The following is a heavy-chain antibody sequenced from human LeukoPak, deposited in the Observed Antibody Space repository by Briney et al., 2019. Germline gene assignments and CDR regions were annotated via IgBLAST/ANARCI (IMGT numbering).Heavy chain of an antibody. CDR1: GFAFSCYS. CDR2: ISTTSAYI. V-gene: IGHV3-21*01. CDR3: ARDGAAAAGRYFDY. D-gene: IGHD6-13*01. Sequence: GGSLSFSYAASGFAFSCYSMNWGRPAAGKGVERVSSISTTSAYIYYAESVKGRLTTSRDNSKSSLYLEMNSLRAEDAAVYYCARDGAAAAGRYFDYWGQGSLVTVSS. J-gene: IGHJ4*02.